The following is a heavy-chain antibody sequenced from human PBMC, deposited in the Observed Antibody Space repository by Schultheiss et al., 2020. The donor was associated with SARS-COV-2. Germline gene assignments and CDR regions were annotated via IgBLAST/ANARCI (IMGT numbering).Heavy chain of an antibody. CDR2: IYYSGST. CDR1: GGSISSYY. Sequence: SETLSLTCTVSGGSISSYYWSWIRQPPGKGLEWIGSIYYSGSTYYNPSLKSRLTISVDTSKNQFSLKLSSVTAADTAVYYCARDLTAVDTAIFYDYYGMDVWGQGTTVTVSS. J-gene: IGHJ6*02. CDR3: ARDLTAVDTAIFYDYYGMDV. D-gene: IGHD5-18*01. V-gene: IGHV4-59*05.